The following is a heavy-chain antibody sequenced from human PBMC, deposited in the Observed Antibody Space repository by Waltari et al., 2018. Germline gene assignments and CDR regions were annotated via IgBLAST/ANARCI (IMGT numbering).Heavy chain of an antibody. J-gene: IGHJ4*02. V-gene: IGHV4-39*01. CDR2: INHDGVP. CDR1: GDSVSSTNFF. CDR3: ARLVPTRSNSAGDY. Sequence: QLQLQESGPGLVKPSETLSLTCTVPGDSVSSTNFFRGWIRQPPGKGPEWIASINHDGVPYDKPSLGMRLTMSIDRSKNQFSLNLKSVTAEDTAKYYCARLVPTRSNSAGDYWGQGTLVTVSS. D-gene: IGHD3-10*01.